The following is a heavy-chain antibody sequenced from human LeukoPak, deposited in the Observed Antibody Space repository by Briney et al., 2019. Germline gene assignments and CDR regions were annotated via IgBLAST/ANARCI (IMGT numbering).Heavy chain of an antibody. V-gene: IGHV1-8*03. CDR1: GYTFTSHD. J-gene: IGHJ6*03. CDR2: MNPNSGNT. D-gene: IGHD2-2*01. CDR3: TRHVPSSSLYYMDV. Sequence: GASVKVSCKASGYTFTSHDINWVRQATGQGLEWMGWMNPNSGNTGYAQKFQGRVTITRNTSISTAYMELSSLRSEDTAVYYCTRHVPSSSLYYMDVWGKGTTVTVSS.